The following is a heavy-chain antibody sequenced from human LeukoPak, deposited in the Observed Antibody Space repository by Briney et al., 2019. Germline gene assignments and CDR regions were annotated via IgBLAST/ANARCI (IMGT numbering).Heavy chain of an antibody. CDR3: VRADWDGDPDHFDY. V-gene: IGHV3-53*01. Sequence: GGSLRLSCAASGFNVSRNYMSWVRQAPGKGLEWVSLIYRGGTTYYADSVKGRFTISRDNSRNTLSLQMNSLRAEDTAVYYCVRADWDGDPDHFDYWGQGTLVTVSS. J-gene: IGHJ4*02. D-gene: IGHD4-17*01. CDR1: GFNVSRNY. CDR2: IYRGGTT.